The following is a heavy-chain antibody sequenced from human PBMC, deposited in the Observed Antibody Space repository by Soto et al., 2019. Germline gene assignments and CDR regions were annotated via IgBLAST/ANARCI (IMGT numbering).Heavy chain of an antibody. D-gene: IGHD3-10*01. CDR3: ARQGFGPLHGLVDV. J-gene: IGHJ6*02. Sequence: QVQLQESGPGLVKPSEPLSLSCTVSGGSISSYYCSWFRQSPGKRMEWIGYVHHSWGSSYNPSLQSRVAISLDTSKSQFSLKVTSVTATDTAVYYCARQGFGPLHGLVDVWGQGTTVTVSS. CDR2: VHHSWGS. CDR1: GGSISSYY. V-gene: IGHV4-59*08.